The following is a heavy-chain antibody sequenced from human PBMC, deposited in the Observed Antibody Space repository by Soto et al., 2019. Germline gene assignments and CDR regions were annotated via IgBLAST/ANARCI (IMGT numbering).Heavy chain of an antibody. CDR1: GGTFSSYT. V-gene: IGHV1-69*08. Sequence: GASVKVSCKASGGTFSSYTISWVRQAPGQGLEWMGRIIPILGNTKYSQKFQGRVTITRDTSASTAYMELSSVRSEDTAGYYCARDLGGWPDYWGQGTLVTVSS. D-gene: IGHD2-15*01. CDR3: ARDLGGWPDY. J-gene: IGHJ4*02. CDR2: IIPILGNT.